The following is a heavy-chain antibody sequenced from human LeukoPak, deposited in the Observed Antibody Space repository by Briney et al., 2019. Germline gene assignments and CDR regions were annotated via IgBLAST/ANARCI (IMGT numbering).Heavy chain of an antibody. CDR1: GFTFSNAW. V-gene: IGHV3-15*01. CDR3: TTPTPTVTYIFDY. D-gene: IGHD4-17*01. Sequence: GGSLRLSCAASGFTFSNAWMSWVRQAPGKGLEWVGRIKSKTDGGTTDYAAPVKGRFTISRDDSKNTLYLQMNNLKTEDTAVYYCTTPTPTVTYIFDYWGQGTLVTVSS. J-gene: IGHJ4*02. CDR2: IKSKTDGGTT.